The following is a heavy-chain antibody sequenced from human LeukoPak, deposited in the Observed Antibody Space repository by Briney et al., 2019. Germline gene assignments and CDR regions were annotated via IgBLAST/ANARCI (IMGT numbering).Heavy chain of an antibody. J-gene: IGHJ4*02. CDR1: GGSISSSSYY. D-gene: IGHD3-10*01. CDR2: IYYSGST. V-gene: IGHV4-39*01. Sequence: SETLSLTCTVSGGSISSSSYYWGWIRQHPGKGLEWIGSIYYSGSTYYNPSLKSRVTISVDTSKNQFSLKLSSVTAADTAVYYCVGVYGSGSYYKWAPFDYWGQGTLVTVSS. CDR3: VGVYGSGSYYKWAPFDY.